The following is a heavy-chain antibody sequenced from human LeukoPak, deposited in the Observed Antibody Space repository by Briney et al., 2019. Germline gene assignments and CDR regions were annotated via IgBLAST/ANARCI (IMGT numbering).Heavy chain of an antibody. Sequence: PSETLSLTCTVSGGSISSYYWSWIRQPPGKGLEWIGYIYYSGSTNYNPSLKSRVTISVDTSKNQFSLKLSSVTAADTAVYYCARGGVVPAPKASFDYWGQGTLVTVSS. J-gene: IGHJ4*02. V-gene: IGHV4-59*01. CDR3: ARGGVVPAPKASFDY. CDR1: GGSISSYY. CDR2: IYYSGST. D-gene: IGHD2-2*01.